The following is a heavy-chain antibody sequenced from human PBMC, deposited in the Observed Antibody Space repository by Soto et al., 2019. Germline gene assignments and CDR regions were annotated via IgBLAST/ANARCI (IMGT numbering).Heavy chain of an antibody. V-gene: IGHV5-10-1*01. CDR2: IVPSDSYI. CDR1: GYTFTSYW. Sequence: GESLKISCKASGYTFTSYWITWVRQMPGKGLVWMGRIVPSDSYINYSPFFQGHVIISANKSISTAYLHWCSLKASDTALYSWARFGQSTAEFWGQGAMVTVSS. J-gene: IGHJ1*01. CDR3: ARFGQSTAEF. D-gene: IGHD3-10*01.